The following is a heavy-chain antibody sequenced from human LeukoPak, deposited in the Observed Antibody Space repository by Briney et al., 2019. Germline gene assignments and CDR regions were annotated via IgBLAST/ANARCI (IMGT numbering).Heavy chain of an antibody. V-gene: IGHV4-34*08. CDR2: INHSGST. Sequence: GSLRLSCAASGFTFSSYSMNWVRQAPGKGLEWIGEINHSGSTNYNPSLKSRVTISVDTSKNQFSLKLSSVTAADTAVYYCAGDYGGNSGFAYWGQGTLVTASS. D-gene: IGHD4-23*01. CDR1: GFTFSSYS. J-gene: IGHJ4*02. CDR3: AGDYGGNSGFAY.